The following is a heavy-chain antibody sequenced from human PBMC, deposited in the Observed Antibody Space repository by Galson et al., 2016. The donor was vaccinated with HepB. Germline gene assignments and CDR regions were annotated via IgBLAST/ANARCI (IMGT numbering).Heavy chain of an antibody. CDR2: IDHGGST. CDR1: SGSFSDFS. D-gene: IGHD6-13*01. V-gene: IGHV4-34*01. CDR3: AKGPTIAAAGTGDWYFAL. J-gene: IGHJ2*01. Sequence: SETLSLTCTVSSGSFSDFSWSWFRQPPGKGLEWIAEIDHGGSTNYNLSLQSRATTSLDTSKNQFSLRLTAVIAADTAVYYCAKGPTIAAAGTGDWYFALWGRGALVTVSS.